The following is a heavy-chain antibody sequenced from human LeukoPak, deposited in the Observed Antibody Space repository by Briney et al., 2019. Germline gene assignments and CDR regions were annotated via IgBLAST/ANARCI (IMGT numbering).Heavy chain of an antibody. CDR3: AVGYVDTPIGYFDY. V-gene: IGHV3-48*02. D-gene: IGHD5-18*01. J-gene: IGHJ4*02. CDR2: ISSSSSTI. Sequence: PGGSLRLSCAASGFTFSSYSMNWVRQAPGKGLEWVSYISSSSSTIYYADSVKGRFTISRDNAKNSLYLQMNSLRDEDTAVYYCAVGYVDTPIGYFDYWGQGTLVTVSS. CDR1: GFTFSSYS.